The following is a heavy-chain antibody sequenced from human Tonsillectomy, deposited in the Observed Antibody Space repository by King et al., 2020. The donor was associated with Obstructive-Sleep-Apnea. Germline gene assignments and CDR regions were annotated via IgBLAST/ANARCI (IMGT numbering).Heavy chain of an antibody. V-gene: IGHV1-46*01. CDR3: ASTHSGSYYPCDY. CDR2: INPIGGST. CDR1: GYTFTSYY. J-gene: IGHJ4*02. D-gene: IGHD1-26*01. Sequence: VQLVESGAEVKKPGASVKVCCKASGYTFTSYYMHWVRQAPGQGLEWMGIINPIGGSTSYAQKFQGRVTMTRDTSTSRVYMELISLRSEDTAVYYCASTHSGSYYPCDYWGQGTLVTVSS.